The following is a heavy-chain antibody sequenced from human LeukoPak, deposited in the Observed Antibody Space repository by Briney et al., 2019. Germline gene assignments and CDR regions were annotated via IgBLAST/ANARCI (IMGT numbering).Heavy chain of an antibody. CDR1: GFTFSNYA. CDR2: ISSSGDTT. V-gene: IGHV3-23*01. Sequence: GGSLRLSCEGSGFTFSNYAMTWVRQVPGKGLEWVSAISSSGDTTDHADSVRGRFTISRDNSKSSLYLQMNSLRAEDTAVYYCAKDPSRGGGSYYFDYWGQGTLVTVSS. CDR3: AKDPSRGGGSYYFDY. D-gene: IGHD2-15*01. J-gene: IGHJ4*02.